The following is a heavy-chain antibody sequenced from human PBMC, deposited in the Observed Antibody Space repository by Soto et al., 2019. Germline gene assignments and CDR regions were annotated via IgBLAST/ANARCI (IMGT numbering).Heavy chain of an antibody. J-gene: IGHJ3*02. CDR1: GFTFSSYA. CDR2: ISGSGGST. V-gene: IGHV3-23*01. CDR3: AKGVRLRVRGVIEGHYAFDI. Sequence: GGSLRLSCAASGFTFSSYAMSWVRQAPGKGLEWVSAISGSGGSTYYADSVKGRFTISRDNSKNTLYLQMNSLRAEDTAVYYCAKGVRLRVRGVIEGHYAFDIWGQGTMVTVSS. D-gene: IGHD3-10*01.